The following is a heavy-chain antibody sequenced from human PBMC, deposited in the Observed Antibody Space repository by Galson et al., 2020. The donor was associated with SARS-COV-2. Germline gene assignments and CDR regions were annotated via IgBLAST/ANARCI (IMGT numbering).Heavy chain of an antibody. D-gene: IGHD4-17*01. CDR2: IYFSGSP. CDR3: ASYVPDDTVTTGDAFDI. J-gene: IGHJ3*02. V-gene: IGHV4-59*01. Sequence: SETLSLTCTVSGGSISSYYWSWIRQPPGQGLEWIGYIYFSGSPNYNPSLKSRVTLSVDTSKNQFSLKLSSVTAADTAVYYCASYVPDDTVTTGDAFDICSRGTMVTVS. CDR1: GGSISSYY.